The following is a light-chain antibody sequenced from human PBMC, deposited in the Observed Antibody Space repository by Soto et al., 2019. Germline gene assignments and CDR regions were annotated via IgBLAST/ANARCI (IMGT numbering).Light chain of an antibody. CDR2: DVS. CDR1: SSDVGGYNY. J-gene: IGLJ1*01. CDR3: SSYTTTRSYV. V-gene: IGLV2-14*01. Sequence: QSVLTQPASVSGSPGQSIAISCSGTSSDVGGYNYVSWYQQHLGGVPKLMIYDVSNRPSGISDRFSASKSGNTASLTISRLQAEDEADYYCSSYTTTRSYVFGTGTKVTVL.